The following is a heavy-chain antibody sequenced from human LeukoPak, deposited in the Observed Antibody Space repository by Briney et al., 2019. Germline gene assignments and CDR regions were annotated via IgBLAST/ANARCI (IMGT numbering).Heavy chain of an antibody. D-gene: IGHD3-10*01. CDR3: ASFYGSGSYYPMYYYYYGMDA. Sequence: ASVKVSCKASGYTFTGYYMHWVRQAPGQGLEWMGWINPNSGGTNYAQKFQGWVTMTRDTSISTAYMELSSLRSEDTGVYYCASFYGSGSYYPMYYYYYGMDAWGQGTTVTVSS. V-gene: IGHV1-2*04. CDR2: INPNSGGT. J-gene: IGHJ6*02. CDR1: GYTFTGYY.